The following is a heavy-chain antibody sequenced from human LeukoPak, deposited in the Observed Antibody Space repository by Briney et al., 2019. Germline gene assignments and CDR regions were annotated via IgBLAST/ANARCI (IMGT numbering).Heavy chain of an antibody. V-gene: IGHV3-9*01. CDR2: ISWNSGSI. Sequence: GGSLRLSCAASGFTFSSYAMHWVRQAPGKGLEWVSGISWNSGSIGYADSVKGRFTISRDNAKNSLYLQMNSLRAEDTALYYCAKDLGYAVAGLRGAFDIWGQGTMVTVSS. D-gene: IGHD6-19*01. CDR3: AKDLGYAVAGLRGAFDI. CDR1: GFTFSSYA. J-gene: IGHJ3*02.